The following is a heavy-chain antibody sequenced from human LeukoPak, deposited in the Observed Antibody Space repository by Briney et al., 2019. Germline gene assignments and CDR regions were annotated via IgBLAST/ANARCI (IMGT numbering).Heavy chain of an antibody. Sequence: GGSLRLSCAASGFTFDDYAMHWVRQAPGKGLEWVSAISGSGGSTYYADSVKGRFTISRDNSKNTLYLQMNSLRAEDTAVYYCARQTTVTTRKFYFDYWGQGTLATVSS. CDR2: ISGSGGST. CDR3: ARQTTVTTRKFYFDY. J-gene: IGHJ4*02. D-gene: IGHD4-17*01. V-gene: IGHV3-23*01. CDR1: GFTFDDYA.